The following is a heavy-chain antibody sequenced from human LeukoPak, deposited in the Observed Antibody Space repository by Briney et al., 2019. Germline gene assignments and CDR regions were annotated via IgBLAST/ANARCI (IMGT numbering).Heavy chain of an antibody. D-gene: IGHD3-16*01. J-gene: IGHJ4*02. CDR3: ANLGNY. V-gene: IGHV3-30*18. Sequence: GGSLRLSCAASGFTFSSYGMHWVRQAQGKGLEWVAVISYDGSNKYYADSVKGRFTISRDNSKNTLYLQMNSLRAEDTAVYYCANLGNYWGQGTLVTVSS. CDR1: GFTFSSYG. CDR2: ISYDGSNK.